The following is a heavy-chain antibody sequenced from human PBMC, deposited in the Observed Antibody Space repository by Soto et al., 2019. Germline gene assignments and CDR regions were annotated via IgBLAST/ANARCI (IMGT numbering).Heavy chain of an antibody. CDR1: GGSISSGGYC. CDR2: IYHSGST. J-gene: IGHJ5*02. CDR3: ARDRGYCSGGSCYSSRWFDP. Sequence: SVTLPLTWAVSGGSISSGGYCWSWIRQPPGKGLEWIGYIYHSGSTYYNPSLKSRVTISVDRSKNQFSLKLSSVTAADTAVYYCARDRGYCSGGSCYSSRWFDPWGQGTLVTVSS. V-gene: IGHV4-30-2*01. D-gene: IGHD2-15*01.